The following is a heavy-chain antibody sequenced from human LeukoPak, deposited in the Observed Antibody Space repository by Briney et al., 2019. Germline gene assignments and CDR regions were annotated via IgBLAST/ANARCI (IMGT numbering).Heavy chain of an antibody. D-gene: IGHD2-21*01. CDR3: ASSIVREDDLSPIDY. CDR2: IYHGGST. CDR1: GDSISSNHW. J-gene: IGHJ4*02. V-gene: IGHV4-4*02. Sequence: KPSETLSLTCAVSGDSISSNHWWTWVRQSPGKGLEWLGQIYHGGSTDYNPSVRSRVAMSVDKSKNEFSLKLTSVTAADAAVYFCASSIVREDDLSPIDYWGRGTQIIVSS.